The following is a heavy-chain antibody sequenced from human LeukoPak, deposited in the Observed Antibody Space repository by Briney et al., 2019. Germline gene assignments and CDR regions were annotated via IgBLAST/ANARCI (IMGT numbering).Heavy chain of an antibody. V-gene: IGHV3-23*01. CDR3: AKDLAGSGSYSFDY. CDR2: ISGSGGST. Sequence: GGSLRLSCAASGFTFSNYAMDWVRQAPGRGLEWVSAISGSGGSTYYADSVKGRFTISRDNSKNTLYLQMNSLRAEDTAVYYCAKDLAGSGSYSFDYWGQGTLVTVSS. D-gene: IGHD1-26*01. CDR1: GFTFSNYA. J-gene: IGHJ4*02.